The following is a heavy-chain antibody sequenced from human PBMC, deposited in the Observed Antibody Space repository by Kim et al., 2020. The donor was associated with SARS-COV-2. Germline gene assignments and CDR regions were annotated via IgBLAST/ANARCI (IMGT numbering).Heavy chain of an antibody. CDR1: GYIFTSFA. J-gene: IGHJ4*02. V-gene: IGHV1-3*04. CDR3: ASRGGLAVAGTNF. D-gene: IGHD6-19*01. Sequence: ASVKVSCKSSGYIFTSFAMHWVRQAPGHSLEWMGWINTANGKTHYSQKFQGRVTITSDTSANTAYLELTTLTSEDTAIYYCASRGGLAVAGTNFWGQGTL. CDR2: INTANGKT.